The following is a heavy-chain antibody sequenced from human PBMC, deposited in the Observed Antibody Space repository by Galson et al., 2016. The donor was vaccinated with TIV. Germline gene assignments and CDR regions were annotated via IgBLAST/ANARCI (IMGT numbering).Heavy chain of an antibody. V-gene: IGHV3-15*01. J-gene: IGHJ4*02. CDR1: GFIFNNAW. Sequence: SLRLSCAASGFIFNNAWMSWVRQAPGKGLEWVGRIKSNFDGGTTDYAEPVKGRFTISRHDSKNTLFLQMNRLKTEDTAVYYCTTELGYCSGGYCYYFDYWGQGTLVTVSS. CDR2: IKSNFDGGTT. D-gene: IGHD2-15*01. CDR3: TTELGYCSGGYCYYFDY.